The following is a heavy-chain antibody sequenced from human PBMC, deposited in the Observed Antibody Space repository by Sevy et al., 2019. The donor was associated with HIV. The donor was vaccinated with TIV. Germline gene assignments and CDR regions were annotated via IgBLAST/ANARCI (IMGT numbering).Heavy chain of an antibody. CDR3: ARGRPHYYGSGSYTDY. V-gene: IGHV3-53*01. Sequence: GGSLRLSCAASGFTVSSNYMSWVRQAPGKGLEWVSVIYSGGSTYYADSVKGRFTISRDNSKNTLYLQMNSLRAEDTAVYYCARGRPHYYGSGSYTDYWGQGTLVTVSS. J-gene: IGHJ4*02. CDR2: IYSGGST. CDR1: GFTVSSNY. D-gene: IGHD3-10*01.